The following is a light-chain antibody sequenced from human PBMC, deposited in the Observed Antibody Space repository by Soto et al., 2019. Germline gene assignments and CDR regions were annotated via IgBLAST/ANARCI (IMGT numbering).Light chain of an antibody. CDR2: GAS. Sequence: EIVLTPSPATLSLSPVERATLSCRASQSVDSYLAWYQQKPGQAPRLLIYGASTRATGIPVRFSGSASGTEFTLTISSLQSEDFTVYYCQQYNKWPLTFGQGTKVDI. J-gene: IGKJ1*01. V-gene: IGKV3-15*01. CDR1: QSVDSY. CDR3: QQYNKWPLT.